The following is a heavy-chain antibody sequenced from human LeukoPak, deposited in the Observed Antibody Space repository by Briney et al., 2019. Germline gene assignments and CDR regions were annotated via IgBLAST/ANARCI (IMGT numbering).Heavy chain of an antibody. CDR3: ARGSAWYLVY. CDR1: GFTFSSYG. CDR2: ISYDGINK. Sequence: GSLRLSCAASGFTFSSYGMHWVRQAPGKGLEWVAVISYDGINKYYADSLKGRFTISRDNSKNTLYLQMNSLRAEDTAVYYCARGSAWYLVYWGQGTLVTVSS. V-gene: IGHV3-30*03. D-gene: IGHD3-10*01. J-gene: IGHJ4*02.